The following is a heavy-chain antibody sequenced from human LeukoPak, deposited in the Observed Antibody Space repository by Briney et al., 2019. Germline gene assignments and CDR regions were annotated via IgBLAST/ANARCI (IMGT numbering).Heavy chain of an antibody. V-gene: IGHV3-23*01. D-gene: IGHD3/OR15-3a*01. J-gene: IGHJ2*01. CDR2: IIGSGRDT. CDR3: AKWGDFWTGLNNWYFEL. Sequence: GGSLLLSFAASGLPFPRYAFAWVRPAPGRGMQWVSGIIGSGRDTFYSDSVKGRFTISRDNSKNTHYLQMSSLTAEDTAVYYCAKWGDFWTGLNNWYFELWGRGTLVTVSS. CDR1: GLPFPRYA.